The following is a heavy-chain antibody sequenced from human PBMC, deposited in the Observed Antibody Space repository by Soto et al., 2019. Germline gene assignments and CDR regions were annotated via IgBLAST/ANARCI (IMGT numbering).Heavy chain of an antibody. D-gene: IGHD3-9*01. Sequence: SETLSLTCTVSGGSISSYYWSWIRQPPGKGLEWIGYIYYSGSTNYNPSLKSRVTISVDTSKNQFSLKLSSVTAADTAVYYCASGGYYDILTGYYRGTYFDYWGQGTLVTVSS. CDR1: GGSISSYY. CDR2: IYYSGST. J-gene: IGHJ4*02. CDR3: ASGGYYDILTGYYRGTYFDY. V-gene: IGHV4-59*01.